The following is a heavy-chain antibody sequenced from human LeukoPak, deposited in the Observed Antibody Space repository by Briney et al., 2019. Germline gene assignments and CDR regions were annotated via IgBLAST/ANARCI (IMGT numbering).Heavy chain of an antibody. V-gene: IGHV3-30*18. Sequence: PGGSLRLSCAASGFTFSSYGMHWVRQAPGKGLEWVAVISYDGSNKYYADSVKGRFTISRDNSKNTLCLQMNSLRAEDTAVYYCAKDRGYSYGYPDYWGQGTLVTVSS. D-gene: IGHD5-18*01. CDR1: GFTFSSYG. J-gene: IGHJ4*02. CDR3: AKDRGYSYGYPDY. CDR2: ISYDGSNK.